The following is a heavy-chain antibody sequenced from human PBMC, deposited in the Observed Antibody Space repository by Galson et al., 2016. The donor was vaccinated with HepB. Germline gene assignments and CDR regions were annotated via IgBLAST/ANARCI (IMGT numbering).Heavy chain of an antibody. D-gene: IGHD6-6*01. CDR3: ASSPSTIASRRFDS. V-gene: IGHV4-39*01. Sequence: SETLSLTCTVSGGSISSGTYYWGWIRLPPGKGLEWIGNIYYSGSTFYNPSLKSRVTVSVDTSKNQSSLKVNSVTAADTAVYYCASSPSTIASRRFDSWGQGTLVTVSS. CDR2: IYYSGST. J-gene: IGHJ5*01. CDR1: GGSISSGTYY.